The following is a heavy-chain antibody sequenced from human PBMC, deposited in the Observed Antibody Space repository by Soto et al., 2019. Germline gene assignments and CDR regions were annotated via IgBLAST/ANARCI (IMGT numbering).Heavy chain of an antibody. CDR2: TYYRSKWYN. V-gene: IGHV6-1*01. CDR3: ARERSDRITMIVVVPDAFDI. Sequence: PSQTLSLTCAISGDSVSSNSAAWNWIRQSPSRGLEWLGRTYYRSKWYNDYAVSVKSRITINPDTSKNQFSLQLNSVTPEDTAVYYCARERSDRITMIVVVPDAFDIWGQGTMVT. J-gene: IGHJ3*02. D-gene: IGHD3-22*01. CDR1: GDSVSSNSAA.